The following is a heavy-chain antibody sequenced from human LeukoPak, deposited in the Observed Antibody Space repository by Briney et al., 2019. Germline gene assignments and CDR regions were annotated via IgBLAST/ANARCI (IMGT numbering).Heavy chain of an antibody. Sequence: ASVKVSCKASGYTFTSYGISWVRQAPGQGLEWMGGIIPIFGTANYAQKFQGRVTITADESTSTAYMELSSLRSEDTAVYYCARSATYYYDSSGYYLFDYWGQGTLVTVSS. CDR1: GYTFTSYG. CDR2: IIPIFGTA. D-gene: IGHD3-22*01. CDR3: ARSATYYYDSSGYYLFDY. V-gene: IGHV1-69*13. J-gene: IGHJ4*02.